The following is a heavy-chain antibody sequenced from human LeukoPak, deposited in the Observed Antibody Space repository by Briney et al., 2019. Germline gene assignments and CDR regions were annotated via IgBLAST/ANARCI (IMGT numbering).Heavy chain of an antibody. D-gene: IGHD6-13*01. CDR3: ARTIAQYSNSWLYFYYGLDV. V-gene: IGHV3-23*01. CDR2: ISGGSEDT. Sequence: GGSLRLSCTASGFTFGSCAMSWVRQAPGKGLEWVSSISGGSEDTYYADSVKGRFTISRDNSKSTLYLQMNSLRAEDTAVYYCARTIAQYSNSWLYFYYGLDVWGRRTTVTVSS. J-gene: IGHJ6*01. CDR1: GFTFGSCA.